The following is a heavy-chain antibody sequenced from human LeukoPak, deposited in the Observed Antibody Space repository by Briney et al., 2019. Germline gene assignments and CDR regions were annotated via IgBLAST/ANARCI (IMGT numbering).Heavy chain of an antibody. CDR2: ISFGGGST. V-gene: IGHV3-23*01. CDR3: ARNYRDLDY. D-gene: IGHD4-11*01. Sequence: GGSPRLSCAASGFIFSNYAMSWVRQAPGKGLEWVSGISFGGGSTYYADSVKGRFTISRDNSRNTLYLQMNSLRVEDTAIYYCARNYRDLDYWGQGTLVTVSS. J-gene: IGHJ4*02. CDR1: GFIFSNYA.